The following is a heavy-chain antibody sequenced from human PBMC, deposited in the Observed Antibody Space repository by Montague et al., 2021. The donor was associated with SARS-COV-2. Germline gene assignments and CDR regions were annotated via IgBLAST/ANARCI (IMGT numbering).Heavy chain of an antibody. V-gene: IGHV4-30-2*01. Sequence: TLSLTCAVSGGSISGGGYSWNWIRQPPGKGLEWIGYIYHSGSTNYNPSLKSRVTISLDSSKNQFSLDLTSVTAADTAVYYCARGSMVRGGKVYYGVDVWGQGTTVTVSS. CDR1: GGSISGGGYS. J-gene: IGHJ6*02. CDR2: IYHSGST. CDR3: ARGSMVRGGKVYYGVDV. D-gene: IGHD3-10*01.